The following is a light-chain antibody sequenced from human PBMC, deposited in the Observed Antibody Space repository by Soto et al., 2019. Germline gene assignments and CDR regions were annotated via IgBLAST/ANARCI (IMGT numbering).Light chain of an antibody. J-gene: IGKJ1*01. Sequence: DIVMTQSPLSLPVTPGEPASISCRSSQSLLHSNGYNYFDWYLQKPGQSPQLLSYLGSNRDSGVPDRYSGSGAGTDFTLKISSVEAEAVGVYYCMQALQTPTFGQGTKVEIK. V-gene: IGKV2-28*01. CDR2: LGS. CDR1: QSLLHSNGYNY. CDR3: MQALQTPT.